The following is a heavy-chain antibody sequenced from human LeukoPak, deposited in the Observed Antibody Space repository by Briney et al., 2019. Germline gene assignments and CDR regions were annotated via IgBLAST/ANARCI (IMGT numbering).Heavy chain of an antibody. Sequence: ASVKVSCKASGYTFTSYDINWVRQATGQGLEWMGWMNPNSGNTGYAQKFQGRVTMTRNTSISTAHMELSSLRSEDTAVYYCARGQVGAYKYNWFDPWGQGTLVTVSS. CDR2: MNPNSGNT. J-gene: IGHJ5*02. CDR3: ARGQVGAYKYNWFDP. V-gene: IGHV1-8*01. D-gene: IGHD1-26*01. CDR1: GYTFTSYD.